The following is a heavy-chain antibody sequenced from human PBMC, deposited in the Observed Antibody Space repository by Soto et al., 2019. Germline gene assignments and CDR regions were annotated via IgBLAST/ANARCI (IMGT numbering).Heavy chain of an antibody. V-gene: IGHV4-39*01. CDR1: GGSISSSSYY. CDR3: AGIKYYYDSSGSDY. J-gene: IGHJ4*02. D-gene: IGHD3-22*01. CDR2: IYYSGST. Sequence: SETLSLTCTVSGGSISSSSYYWGWIRQPPRKGLEWIGSIYYSGSTYYNPSLKSRVTISVDTSKNQFSLKLSSVTAADTAVYYCAGIKYYYDSSGSDYWGQGTLVTVSS.